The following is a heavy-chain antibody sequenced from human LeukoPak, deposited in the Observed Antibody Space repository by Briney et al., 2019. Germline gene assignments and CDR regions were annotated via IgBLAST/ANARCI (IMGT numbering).Heavy chain of an antibody. D-gene: IGHD5-12*01. V-gene: IGHV2-26*01. J-gene: IGHJ4*02. CDR3: ARTVWGYSGYDYGAFDY. CDR1: GFSLSNARMG. Sequence: ESGPTLVKPTETLTLTCTVSGFSLSNARMGVSWIRQPLGKALEWLAHIFSNDEKSYSTSLKSRPTISKDTSKSQVVLTMTNMDPVDTATYYCARTVWGYSGYDYGAFDYWGQGTLVTVSS. CDR2: IFSNDEK.